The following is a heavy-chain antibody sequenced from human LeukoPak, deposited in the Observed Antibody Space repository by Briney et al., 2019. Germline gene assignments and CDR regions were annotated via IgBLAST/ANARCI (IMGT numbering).Heavy chain of an antibody. V-gene: IGHV3-30*04. D-gene: IGHD1-26*01. J-gene: IGHJ6*03. CDR1: GFTFSSYA. CDR3: ARVSGSYSLYYYMDV. CDR2: ISYDRSNK. Sequence: GGSLRLSCAASGFTFSSYAMHWVRQAPGKGLEWGAVISYDRSNKNYADSVKGRFTISRDNSKNTLYLQMNRLRAEDTAVYYCARVSGSYSLYYYMDVWGKGTTVTVSS.